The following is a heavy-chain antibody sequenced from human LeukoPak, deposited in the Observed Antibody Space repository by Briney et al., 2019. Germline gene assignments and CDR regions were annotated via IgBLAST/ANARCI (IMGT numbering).Heavy chain of an antibody. V-gene: IGHV3-30*18. CDR3: AKGYHYDILTDYPFY. J-gene: IGHJ4*02. CDR1: GFTFSSYG. CDR2: ISYDGSNK. D-gene: IGHD3-9*01. Sequence: QPGGSLRLSCAASGFTFSSYGMHWVRQAPGKGLEWVAVISYDGSNKYYADSVKGRFTISRDNSKNTLYLQMNSLRAEDTAVYYCAKGYHYDILTDYPFYWGQGTLVTVSS.